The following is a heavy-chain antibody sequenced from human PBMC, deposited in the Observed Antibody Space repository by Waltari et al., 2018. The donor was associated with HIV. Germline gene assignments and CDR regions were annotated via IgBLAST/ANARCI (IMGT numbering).Heavy chain of an antibody. Sequence: EVQLVESGGGLVQPGGSLRLSCAASGFTFSSYWMSWVRQAPGKGLEWGANIHQDGSEKYYVDSVKGRFTISRDNAKNSLFLQMNSLRAEDTAVYYCATTPYYRNYVWGTFDVWGRGTWVTVSS. CDR1: GFTFSSYW. CDR2: IHQDGSEK. CDR3: ATTPYYRNYVWGTFDV. J-gene: IGHJ3*01. D-gene: IGHD1-7*01. V-gene: IGHV3-7*01.